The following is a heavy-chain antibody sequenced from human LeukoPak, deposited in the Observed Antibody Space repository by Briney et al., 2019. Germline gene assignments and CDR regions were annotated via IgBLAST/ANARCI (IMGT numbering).Heavy chain of an antibody. J-gene: IGHJ3*02. D-gene: IGHD5-18*01. CDR3: ASGYSYGFAFDI. Sequence: ASVKVSYKASGYTFTGYYMHWVRQAPGRGLEWMGWINPNSGGTNYAQKFQGRVTMTRDTSISTAYMELSRLRSDDTAVYYCASGYSYGFAFDIWGQGTMVTVSS. CDR1: GYTFTGYY. V-gene: IGHV1-2*02. CDR2: INPNSGGT.